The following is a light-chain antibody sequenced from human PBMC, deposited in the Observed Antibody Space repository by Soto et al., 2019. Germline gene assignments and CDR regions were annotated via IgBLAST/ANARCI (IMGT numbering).Light chain of an antibody. Sequence: DIVMTQSPDSLAVSLGERATINCKSSQSVLYSSNNKNYLAWYQQKAGQPPKLLIYWASTRESGVPDRFSGGGSGKDSPLTISNRRAKEGAVYYCQQYYSTFLTFGGGTRVEIK. V-gene: IGKV4-1*01. J-gene: IGKJ4*01. CDR2: WAS. CDR3: QQYYSTFLT. CDR1: QSVLYSSNNKNY.